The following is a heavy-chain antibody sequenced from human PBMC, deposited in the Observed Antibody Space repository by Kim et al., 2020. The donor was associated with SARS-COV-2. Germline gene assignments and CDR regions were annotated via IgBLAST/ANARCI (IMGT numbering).Heavy chain of an antibody. Sequence: GGSLRLSCAASEFTFSSYAMSWVRQAPGKGLEWVSAISGSGGSTYYADSVKGRFTISRDNSKNTLYLRMNSLRAEDTALYYCAKSLGGDRRWLQLRYWGARGGFDYWGQGTLVTVSS. CDR2: ISGSGGST. CDR1: EFTFSSYA. J-gene: IGHJ4*02. CDR3: AKSLGGDRRWLQLRYWGARGGFDY. D-gene: IGHD5-12*01. V-gene: IGHV3-23*01.